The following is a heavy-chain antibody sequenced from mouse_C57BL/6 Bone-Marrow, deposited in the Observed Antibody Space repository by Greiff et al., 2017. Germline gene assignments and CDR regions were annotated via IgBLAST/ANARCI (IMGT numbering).Heavy chain of an antibody. J-gene: IGHJ2*01. CDR2: IYPGDGDT. Sequence: VQLVESGPELVKPGASVKISCTASGYAFSSSWMNWVKQRPGKGLVWIGRIYPGDGDTNYNGKFKGKATLTADKTSHTTYMQLSSLTSEDSAVYYCARYPYYDGSSYLYFDYGGQGTTLTVSA. CDR3: ARYPYYDGSSYLYFDY. V-gene: IGHV1-82*01. D-gene: IGHD1-1*01. CDR1: GYAFSSSW.